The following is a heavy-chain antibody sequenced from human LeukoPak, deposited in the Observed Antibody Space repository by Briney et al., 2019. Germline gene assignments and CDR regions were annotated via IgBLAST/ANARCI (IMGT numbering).Heavy chain of an antibody. D-gene: IGHD2-15*01. CDR3: ARGYCSGGSCYSVENWFDP. Sequence: ASVKVSCKAAGYTFTGYYMFWVRQAPGQGLEWMGLINPNSGGTNYAQKFQGRVTMTRDTSISTAYMELSRLRSDDTAVYYCARGYCSGGSCYSVENWFDPWGQGTLVTVSS. V-gene: IGHV1-2*06. J-gene: IGHJ5*02. CDR1: GYTFTGYY. CDR2: INPNSGGT.